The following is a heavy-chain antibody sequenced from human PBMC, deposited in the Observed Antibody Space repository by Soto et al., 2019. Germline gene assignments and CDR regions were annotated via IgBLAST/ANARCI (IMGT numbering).Heavy chain of an antibody. J-gene: IGHJ6*03. CDR2: INLSGGST. D-gene: IGHD3-3*01. CDR3: ARGYDFWSGSYYMDV. V-gene: IGHV1-46*03. CDR1: GYTFTSYY. Sequence: QVQLVQSGAEVKKPGASVKVSCKASGYTFTSYYMHWVRQAPGQGLEWMGIINLSGGSTSYARKFQCRVTMTRDTSTSTVYMELSSLRSEDTAVYYCARGYDFWSGSYYMDVWGKGTTVTVSS.